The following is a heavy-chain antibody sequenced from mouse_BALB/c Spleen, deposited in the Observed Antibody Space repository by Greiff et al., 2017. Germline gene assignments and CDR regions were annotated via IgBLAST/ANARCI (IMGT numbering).Heavy chain of an antibody. CDR3: ARSYYDYETY. CDR2: ISYSGST. CDR1: GYSITSDYA. Sequence: EVKLVESGPGLVKPSQSLSLTCTVTGYSITSDYAWNWIRQFPGNKLEWMGYISYSGSTSYNPSLKSRISITRDTSKNQFFLQLNSVTTEDTATYYCARSYYDYETYWGQGTLVTVSA. D-gene: IGHD2-4*01. V-gene: IGHV3-2*02. J-gene: IGHJ3*01.